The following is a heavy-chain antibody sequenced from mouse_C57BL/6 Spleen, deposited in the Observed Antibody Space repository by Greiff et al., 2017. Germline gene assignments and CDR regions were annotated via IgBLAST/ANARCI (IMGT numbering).Heavy chain of an antibody. Sequence: DVKLQESGPGLVKPSQSLSLTCSVTGYSITSGYYWNWIRQFPGNKLEWMGYISYDGSNNYNPSLKNRISITRDTSKNQFFLKLNSVTTEDTATYYCAREYYGSPFAYWGQGTLVTVSA. J-gene: IGHJ3*01. D-gene: IGHD1-1*01. CDR3: AREYYGSPFAY. CDR1: GYSITSGYY. V-gene: IGHV3-6*01. CDR2: ISYDGSN.